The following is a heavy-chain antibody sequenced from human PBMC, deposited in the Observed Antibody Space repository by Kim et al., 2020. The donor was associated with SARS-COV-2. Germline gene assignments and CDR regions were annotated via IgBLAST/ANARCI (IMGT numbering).Heavy chain of an antibody. CDR2: ISYDGNNK. CDR1: GFTFSSYG. CDR3: AKSRVSSSGSSDS. V-gene: IGHV3-30*18. Sequence: GGSLRLSCAASGFTFSSYGMHWVRHAPGKGLEWVAVISYDGNNKYYADSVKGRFTISRDNSKNTLYLQMNSLRAEDTAVYYCAKSRVSSSGSSDSWGQGTLVSVSS. J-gene: IGHJ4*02. D-gene: IGHD3-22*01.